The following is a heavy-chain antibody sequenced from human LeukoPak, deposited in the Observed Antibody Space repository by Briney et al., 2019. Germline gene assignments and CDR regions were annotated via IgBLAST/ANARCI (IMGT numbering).Heavy chain of an antibody. J-gene: IGHJ4*02. CDR1: GGSISSYY. D-gene: IGHD6-13*01. CDR2: IYYSGTT. Sequence: SEPLSLTCTASGGSISSYYWSWIRQPPGKGLAWIGYIYYSGTTIYNPSLKSRVTISVDTSKNQFSLKLSSVTAADTAVYYCARGVYIAAAQYGYWGQGTLVTVSS. V-gene: IGHV4-59*01. CDR3: ARGVYIAAAQYGY.